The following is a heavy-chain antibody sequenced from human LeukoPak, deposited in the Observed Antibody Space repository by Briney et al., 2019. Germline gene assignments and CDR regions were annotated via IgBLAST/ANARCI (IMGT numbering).Heavy chain of an antibody. D-gene: IGHD4-23*01. CDR2: IYYSGST. CDR3: ARCQRDGYGGNRRSYWYFDL. J-gene: IGHJ2*01. V-gene: IGHV4-31*03. CDR1: GGSISSGGYY. Sequence: PSQTLSLTCTVSGGSISSGGYYWSWIRQHPGKGLEWIGYIYYSGSTYYNPSLKSRVTISVDTSKNQFSLKLSSVTAADTAVYYCARCQRDGYGGNRRSYWYFDLWGRGTLVTVSS.